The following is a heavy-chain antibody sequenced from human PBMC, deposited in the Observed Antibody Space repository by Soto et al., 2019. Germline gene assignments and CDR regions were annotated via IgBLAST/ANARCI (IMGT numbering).Heavy chain of an antibody. CDR1: GYTFTSYG. CDR2: ISAYNGNT. Sequence: QVQLVQSGAEVKKPGASVKVSCKASGYTFTSYGISWVRQAPGQGLEWMGWISAYNGNTNYAQKFQGRVTMTRDTSISTAYMELSRLRSDDTAVYYCARGRLRAVAGGSWGYWGQGTLVTVSS. J-gene: IGHJ4*02. V-gene: IGHV1-18*04. CDR3: ARGRLRAVAGGSWGY. D-gene: IGHD6-19*01.